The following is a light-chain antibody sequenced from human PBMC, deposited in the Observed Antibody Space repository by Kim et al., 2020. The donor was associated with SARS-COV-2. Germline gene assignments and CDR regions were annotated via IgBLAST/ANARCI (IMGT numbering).Light chain of an antibody. Sequence: ASPWERATRSCRASHSVSSNLAWYQQRPGQAPRLVIYGASTRATGIPARFSGGGSETDFTLTISSLQSEDSAVYYCQQYDNWPQTFGQGTKVDIK. CDR1: HSVSSN. J-gene: IGKJ1*01. CDR2: GAS. V-gene: IGKV3-15*01. CDR3: QQYDNWPQT.